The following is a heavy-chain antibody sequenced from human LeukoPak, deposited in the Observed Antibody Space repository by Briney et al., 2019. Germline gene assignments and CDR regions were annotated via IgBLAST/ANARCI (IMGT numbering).Heavy chain of an antibody. V-gene: IGHV3-33*01. CDR3: ARVLGDVDTAMAFDY. Sequence: GGSLRLSCAASGFTFSSYGLHWVRQAPGKGLEWVAVIWYDGSSKYYADSVKGRFTISRDNSKNTLYLQMNSLRAEDTAVYYCARVLGDVDTAMAFDYWGQGTLVTVSS. CDR1: GFTFSSYG. D-gene: IGHD5-18*01. J-gene: IGHJ4*02. CDR2: IWYDGSSK.